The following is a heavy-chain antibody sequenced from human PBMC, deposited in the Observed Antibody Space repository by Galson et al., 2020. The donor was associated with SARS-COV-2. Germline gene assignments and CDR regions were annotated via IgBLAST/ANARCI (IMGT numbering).Heavy chain of an antibody. Sequence: GESLKTSCQASGYTLTGYYMHWVRQAPGQGLEWMGWINPNSGGTNYAQKFQGRVTMTRDTSISTAYMELSRLRSDDTAVYYCARDGYYGSGSYPTGPHFDYWGQGTLVTVSS. CDR1: GYTLTGYY. J-gene: IGHJ4*02. V-gene: IGHV1-2*02. D-gene: IGHD3-10*01. CDR3: ARDGYYGSGSYPTGPHFDY. CDR2: INPNSGGT.